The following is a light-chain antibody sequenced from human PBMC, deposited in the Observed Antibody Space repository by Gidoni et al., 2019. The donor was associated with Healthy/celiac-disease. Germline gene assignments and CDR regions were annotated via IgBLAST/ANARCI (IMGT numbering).Light chain of an antibody. CDR3: QQYDNLLRCT. CDR2: DAS. J-gene: IGKJ2*02. CDR1: QDISNY. V-gene: IGKV1-33*01. Sequence: DIQMSQSPSSLSASVGDRVTITCQASQDISNYLNWYQQKPGKAPKLLIYDASNLETGVPSRFSGSGSGTDVTFTISSLQPEDIATYYCQQYDNLLRCTFGQGTKLEIK.